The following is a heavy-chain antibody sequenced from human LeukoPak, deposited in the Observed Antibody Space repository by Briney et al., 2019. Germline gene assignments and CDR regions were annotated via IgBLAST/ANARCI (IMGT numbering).Heavy chain of an antibody. Sequence: PSETLSLTCTVSGGSISSGSYYWSWIRQPAGKGLEWIGRIQTSGSTNYNPALKSRVTISVDTSKNQFSLKLSSVTAADTAVYYCARDNDSGGYYYHWTWGQGTLVTVSS. V-gene: IGHV4-61*02. J-gene: IGHJ4*02. CDR3: ARDNDSGGYYYHWT. CDR2: IQTSGST. CDR1: GGSISSGSYY. D-gene: IGHD3-22*01.